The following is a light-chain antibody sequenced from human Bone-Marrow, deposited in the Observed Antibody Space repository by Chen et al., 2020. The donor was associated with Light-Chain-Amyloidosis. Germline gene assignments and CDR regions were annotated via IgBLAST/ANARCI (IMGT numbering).Light chain of an antibody. CDR2: EVT. V-gene: IGLV2-14*01. CDR1: SSDVGGDTH. J-gene: IGLJ1*01. Sequence: QSALTQPPSVSGSPGQSITISCTGTSSDVGGDTHVSWHQQHPDKAPKLMIYEVTNRPSWVPDRFSGSKSDNTASLTISGLQTEDEADYCCSSYTITNTLVFGSGTRVTVL. CDR3: SSYTITNTLV.